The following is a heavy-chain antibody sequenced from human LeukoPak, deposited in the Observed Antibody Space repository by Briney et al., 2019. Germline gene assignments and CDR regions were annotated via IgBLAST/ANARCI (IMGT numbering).Heavy chain of an antibody. V-gene: IGHV4-59*08. CDR3: ARRYGSGRSDWFDP. Sequence: PSETLSLTCTVSGGSISSHYWSWIRQPPGKGLEWIGYIYNSGSTNYNPSLKSRVTISGDTSKNQFSLKLSPVTAADTAVYYCARRYGSGRSDWFDPWGQRTMVADSS. CDR1: GGSISSHY. CDR2: IYNSGST. J-gene: IGHJ5*02. D-gene: IGHD3-10*01.